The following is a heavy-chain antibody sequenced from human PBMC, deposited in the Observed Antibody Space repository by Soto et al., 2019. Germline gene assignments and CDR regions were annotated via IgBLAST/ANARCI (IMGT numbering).Heavy chain of an antibody. V-gene: IGHV4-59*01. D-gene: IGHD3-10*01. CDR1: GGSISSYY. CDR2: IYYSGST. J-gene: IGHJ6*02. Sequence: SETLSLTCTVSGGSISSYYWSWIRQPPGKGLEWIGYIYYSGSTNYNPSLKSRVTISVDTSKNQFSLKLSSVTAADTAVYYCARIYGSGSYYKNYYYYYGMDVWGQGTTVTV. CDR3: ARIYGSGSYYKNYYYYYGMDV.